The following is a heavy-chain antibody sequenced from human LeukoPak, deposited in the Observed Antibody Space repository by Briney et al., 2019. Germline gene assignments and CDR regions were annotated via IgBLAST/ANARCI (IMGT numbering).Heavy chain of an antibody. CDR1: GGSFSGYY. V-gene: IGHV4-34*01. J-gene: IGHJ6*02. CDR3: ARASPIQLWSRYYYYGMDV. D-gene: IGHD5-18*01. CDR2: INHSGST. Sequence: SETLSLTCAVYGGSFSGYYWSWIRQPPGKGLEWIGEINHSGSTNYNPSLKSRVTISVDTSKNQFSLKLSSVTAADTAVYYCARASPIQLWSRYYYYGMDVWGQGTTVTVSS.